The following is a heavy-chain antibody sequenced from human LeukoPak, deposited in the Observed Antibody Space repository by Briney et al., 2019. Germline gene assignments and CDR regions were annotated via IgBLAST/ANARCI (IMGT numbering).Heavy chain of an antibody. CDR3: ARLGWELLLSAFDI. D-gene: IGHD1-26*01. V-gene: IGHV3-48*03. J-gene: IGHJ3*02. Sequence: QPGGSLRLSCAASGFTFSSYEMNWVRQAPGKGLEWVSYISSSGSTIYYADSVKGRFTISRDNAKNSLYLQMNSLRAEDTVVYYCARLGWELLLSAFDIWGHGTMVTVSS. CDR2: ISSSGSTI. CDR1: GFTFSSYE.